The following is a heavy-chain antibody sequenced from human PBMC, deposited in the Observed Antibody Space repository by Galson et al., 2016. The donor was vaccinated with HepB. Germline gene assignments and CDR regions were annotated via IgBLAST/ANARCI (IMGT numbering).Heavy chain of an antibody. V-gene: IGHV4-39*01. CDR3: ARTFVDIYGRRYFDY. Sequence: SETLSLTCTVSSDSFSGSSYYWAWIRQPPGKGLEWIGSISYSGNTYYNPSLKSRVTISVDTSRDQFSLKLMFVTAADTAVFYCARTFVDIYGRRYFDYWGQGTLVSVS. CDR1: SDSFSGSSYY. J-gene: IGHJ4*02. CDR2: ISYSGNT. D-gene: IGHD5-18*01.